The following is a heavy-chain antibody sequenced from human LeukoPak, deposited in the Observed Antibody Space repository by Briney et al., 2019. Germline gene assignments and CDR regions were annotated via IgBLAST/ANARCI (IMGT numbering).Heavy chain of an antibody. CDR1: GGFISSYY. D-gene: IGHD5-24*01. CDR2: IYYSGST. V-gene: IGHV4-59*01. J-gene: IGHJ3*02. CDR3: ARASPRVQMATISSTEGNAFDI. Sequence: SETLSLTCTVSGGFISSYYWSWIRQPPGKGLEWIGYIYYSGSTNYNPSLKSRVTISVDTSKNQFSLKLSSVTAADTAVYYCARASPRVQMATISSTEGNAFDIWGQGTMVTVSS.